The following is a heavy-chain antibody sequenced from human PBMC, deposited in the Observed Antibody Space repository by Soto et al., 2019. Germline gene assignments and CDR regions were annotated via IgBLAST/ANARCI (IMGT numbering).Heavy chain of an antibody. Sequence: PSETLSLTCTVSGGSISGYYWSWIRQPPGKGLEWIGYLYYSGNTNYNPSLKSRVTISVDTSKNQFSLKLSPVTAADTAVYYCARRGYYYDSSGYTNWFDPWGQGTLVTVSS. J-gene: IGHJ5*02. CDR2: LYYSGNT. CDR1: GGSISGYY. V-gene: IGHV4-59*08. D-gene: IGHD3-22*01. CDR3: ARRGYYYDSSGYTNWFDP.